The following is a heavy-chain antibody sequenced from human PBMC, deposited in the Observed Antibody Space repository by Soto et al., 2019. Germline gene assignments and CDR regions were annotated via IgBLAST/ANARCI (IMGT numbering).Heavy chain of an antibody. Sequence: SETLSLTCTVSGGSISSSSYYWGWIRQPPGKGLEWIGGIYYSGSTYYNPALKSRVTISVDTSKNQFSLKLSSVTAADTAVYYCARRRICGYDSCWFDPWGQGTLVTVSS. V-gene: IGHV4-39*01. D-gene: IGHD5-12*01. CDR2: IYYSGST. CDR1: GGSISSSSYY. J-gene: IGHJ5*02. CDR3: ARRRICGYDSCWFDP.